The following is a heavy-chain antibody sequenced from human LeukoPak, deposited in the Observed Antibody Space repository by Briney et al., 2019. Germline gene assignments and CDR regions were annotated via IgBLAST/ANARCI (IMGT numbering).Heavy chain of an antibody. CDR2: IYTSGST. J-gene: IGHJ4*02. CDR3: ARESKSYDGSGFYHDY. V-gene: IGHV4-4*07. D-gene: IGHD3-22*01. Sequence: SETLSLTCSVSDDSIRNFFWSWIRQPAGKGLEWIGRIYTSGSTDYNPSLGSRVTMSVDTSRNQFSLKLTSVTAADTAVYYCARESKSYDGSGFYHDYWGQGTLVAVSS. CDR1: DDSIRNFF.